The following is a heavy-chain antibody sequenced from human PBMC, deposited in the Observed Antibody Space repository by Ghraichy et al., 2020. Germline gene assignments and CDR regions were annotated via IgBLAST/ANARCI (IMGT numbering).Heavy chain of an antibody. J-gene: IGHJ4*02. CDR3: ARVWGLGYSSGWSNPDY. Sequence: ASVKVSCKASGYTFTSYGISWVRQAPGQGLEWMGWISAYNGNTNYAQKLQGRVTMTTDTSTSTAYMELRSLRSDDTAVYYCARVWGLGYSSGWSNPDYWGQGTLVTVSS. CDR2: ISAYNGNT. V-gene: IGHV1-18*01. D-gene: IGHD6-19*01. CDR1: GYTFTSYG.